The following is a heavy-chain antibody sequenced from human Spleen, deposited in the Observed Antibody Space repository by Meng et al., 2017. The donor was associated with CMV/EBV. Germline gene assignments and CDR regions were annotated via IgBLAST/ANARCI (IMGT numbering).Heavy chain of an antibody. V-gene: IGHV3-74*01. CDR2: INSDGSST. J-gene: IGHJ4*02. CDR1: FTFSSYW. Sequence: FTFSSYWMNWVRQAPGKGLVWVSRINSDGSSTSYADSVKGRFTISRDNAKNTLYLQMNSLRAEDTAVYYCARGEYCSSTSCVSRFDYWGQGTLVTVSS. D-gene: IGHD2-2*01. CDR3: ARGEYCSSTSCVSRFDY.